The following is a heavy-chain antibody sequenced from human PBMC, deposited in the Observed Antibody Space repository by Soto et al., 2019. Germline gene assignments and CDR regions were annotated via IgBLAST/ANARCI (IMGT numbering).Heavy chain of an antibody. J-gene: IGHJ4*02. CDR3: GSVFEY. Sequence: PGGSLRLSCAASGFTFTNYWMHWVRQAPGKGLVWVSRINNDGGGTSYADSVKGRFTISRDNAQNTLYLQMNSLRPEDTAVYYCGSVFEYWGQGILVTVS. V-gene: IGHV3-74*01. CDR2: INNDGGGT. CDR1: GFTFTNYW.